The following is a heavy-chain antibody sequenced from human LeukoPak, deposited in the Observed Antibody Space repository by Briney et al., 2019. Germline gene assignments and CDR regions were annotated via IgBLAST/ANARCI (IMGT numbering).Heavy chain of an antibody. Sequence: PSETLSLTCSVSGGSISSGGYYWNWIRQHPGKGLEWIGYIYHSGSTNYNPSLKSRVTISVDTSKNRFSLKLNSVTAADTAVYYCARDGRYCSTTSCQGWFDPWGQGTLVTVSS. V-gene: IGHV4-31*03. CDR2: IYHSGST. CDR3: ARDGRYCSTTSCQGWFDP. J-gene: IGHJ5*02. CDR1: GGSISSGGYY. D-gene: IGHD2-2*01.